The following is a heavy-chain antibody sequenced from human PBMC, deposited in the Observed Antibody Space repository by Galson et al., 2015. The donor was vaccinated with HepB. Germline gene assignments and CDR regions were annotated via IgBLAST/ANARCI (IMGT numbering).Heavy chain of an antibody. V-gene: IGHV1-69*06. J-gene: IGHJ6*02. CDR3: ARYQYCSSTSCYRIIPDRDYYYGMDV. CDR2: IIPIFGTA. CDR1: GGTFSSYA. Sequence: SVKVSCKASGGTFSSYAISWVRQAPGQGLEWMGGIIPIFGTANYAQKFQGRVTITADKSTSTAYMELSSLRSEDTAVYYCARYQYCSSTSCYRIIPDRDYYYGMDVWGQGTTVTVSS. D-gene: IGHD2-2*02.